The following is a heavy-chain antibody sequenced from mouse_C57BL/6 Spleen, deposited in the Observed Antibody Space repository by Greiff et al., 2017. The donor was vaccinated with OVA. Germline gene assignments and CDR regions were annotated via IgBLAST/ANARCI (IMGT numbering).Heavy chain of an antibody. V-gene: IGHV1-4*01. J-gene: IGHJ2*01. CDR3: ARGVYDYDEGDY. CDR2: INPSSGYT. CDR1: GYTFTSYT. Sequence: QVQLQQSGAELARPGASVKMSCKASGYTFTSYTMHWVKQRPGQGLEWIGYINPSSGYTKYNQKFKDKATLTADKSSSTAYMQLSSLTSEDSAVYYCARGVYDYDEGDYWGQGTTLTVSS. D-gene: IGHD2-4*01.